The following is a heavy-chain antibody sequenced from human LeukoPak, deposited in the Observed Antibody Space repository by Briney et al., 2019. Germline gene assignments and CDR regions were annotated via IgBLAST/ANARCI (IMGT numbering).Heavy chain of an antibody. CDR3: ASPRWDGYCSSTSCSDY. Sequence: SVKVSCKASGGTFSSYAISWVRQAPGQGLEWMGRIIPILGIANYAQKFQGRVTITADKSTSTAYMELSSLRSEDTAVYYCASPRWDGYCSSTSCSDYWGQGTLVTVSS. CDR2: IIPILGIA. D-gene: IGHD2-2*03. CDR1: GGTFSSYA. V-gene: IGHV1-69*04. J-gene: IGHJ4*02.